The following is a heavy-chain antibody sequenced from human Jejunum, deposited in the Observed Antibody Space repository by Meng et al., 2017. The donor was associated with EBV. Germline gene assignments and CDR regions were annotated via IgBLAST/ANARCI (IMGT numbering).Heavy chain of an antibody. J-gene: IGHJ4*02. CDR3: ARVRHGNSWVPLDY. Sequence: GVLGGYVCGFGKPGGSLRLSCAASGLTFSDHYMKWIRQAPGKGLQWVSSISSSGDVLNYEDSVKGRFTISRDNAKKSLLLQMNSLRVEDTAVYYCARVRHGNSWVPLDYWGQGTLVTVSS. CDR1: GLTFSDHY. CDR2: ISSSGDVL. V-gene: IGHV3-11*01. D-gene: IGHD6-13*01.